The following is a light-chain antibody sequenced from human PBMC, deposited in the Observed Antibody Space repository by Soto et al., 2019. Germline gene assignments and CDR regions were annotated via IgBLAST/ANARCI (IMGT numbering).Light chain of an antibody. CDR1: QGISNF. V-gene: IGKV1-27*01. Sequence: DIQMTQSPSSLSASVGDRVTITCRATQGISNFLAWYQQKPGKVPKLLIYGASTLQSGVPSRFSGSGSGTDFTLTISSLQPEDVATYYCQKYISPPFTFGPGTSVDIK. J-gene: IGKJ3*01. CDR2: GAS. CDR3: QKYISPPFT.